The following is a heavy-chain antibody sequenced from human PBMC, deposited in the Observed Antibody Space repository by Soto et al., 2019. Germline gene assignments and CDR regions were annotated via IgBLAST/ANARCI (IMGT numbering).Heavy chain of an antibody. Sequence: PSETLSLTCTVSGGSISSGGYYWSWIRQHPGKGLEWIGYIYYSGSTYYNPSLKSRVTISVDTSKNQFSLKVNSVTVADTAIYYCARLGGYCSGTRCYGFYGMDVWGLGTTVTAP. CDR1: GGSISSGGYY. V-gene: IGHV4-31*03. D-gene: IGHD2-2*01. CDR2: IYYSGST. J-gene: IGHJ6*02. CDR3: ARLGGYCSGTRCYGFYGMDV.